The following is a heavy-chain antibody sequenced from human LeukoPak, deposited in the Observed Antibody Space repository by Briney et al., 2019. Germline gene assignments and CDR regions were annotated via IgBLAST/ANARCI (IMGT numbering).Heavy chain of an antibody. CDR2: IRYDGSNK. V-gene: IGHV3-30*02. CDR1: GFTFSSYG. J-gene: IGHJ5*02. CDR3: AKVPDSYCSSISCCLS. D-gene: IGHD2-2*01. Sequence: PGGSLRLSCAASGFTFSSYGIHWVRQVPGKGLQWVAFIRYDGSNKYYADSVKGRFTISRDNSKNTLYLQMNSLRAEDTAVYYYAKVPDSYCSSISCCLSWGQGTLVTVSS.